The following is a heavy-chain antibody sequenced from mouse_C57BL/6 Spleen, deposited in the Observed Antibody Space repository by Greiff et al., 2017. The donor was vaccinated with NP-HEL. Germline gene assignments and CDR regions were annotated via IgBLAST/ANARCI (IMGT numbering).Heavy chain of an antibody. CDR2: IDPETGGT. CDR3: ARDDGYFDV. D-gene: IGHD2-12*01. CDR1: GYTFTDYE. Sequence: LVESGAELVRPGASVTLSCKASGYTFTDYEMHWVKQTPVHGLEWIGAIDPETGGTAYNQKFKGKAILTVDKSSSTAYMQLSSLTSEDSAVYYCARDDGYFDVWGTGTTVTVSS. J-gene: IGHJ1*03. V-gene: IGHV1-15*01.